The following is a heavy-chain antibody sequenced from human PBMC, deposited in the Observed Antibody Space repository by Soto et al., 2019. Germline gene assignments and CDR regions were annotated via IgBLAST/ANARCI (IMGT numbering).Heavy chain of an antibody. CDR1: GGSISSGDYY. D-gene: IGHD2-2*01. Sequence: QVQLQESGPGLVKPSQTLSLTCTVSGGSISSGDYYWGWIRHPPGKGLEWVGDIYYGGSTYYHPSLKSRVTISVDTSKNQFSLKLSSVTAADTAVYYCARSVVPAPTYNWFDPWGQGTLVTVS. CDR3: ARSVVPAPTYNWFDP. V-gene: IGHV4-30-4*01. CDR2: IYYGGST. J-gene: IGHJ5*02.